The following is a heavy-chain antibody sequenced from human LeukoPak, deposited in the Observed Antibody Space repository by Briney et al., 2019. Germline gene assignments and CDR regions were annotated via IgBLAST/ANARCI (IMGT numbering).Heavy chain of an antibody. V-gene: IGHV4-34*01. CDR2: INHSGST. Sequence: SETLSLTCAVYGGSFSGYYWSWIRQPPGKGLEWIGEINHSGSTNYNPSLKSRVTISVDTSKNQFSLKLSSVTAADTAVYYCARLRYDILTGCFDYWGQGTLVTVSS. D-gene: IGHD3-9*01. CDR1: GGSFSGYY. CDR3: ARLRYDILTGCFDY. J-gene: IGHJ4*02.